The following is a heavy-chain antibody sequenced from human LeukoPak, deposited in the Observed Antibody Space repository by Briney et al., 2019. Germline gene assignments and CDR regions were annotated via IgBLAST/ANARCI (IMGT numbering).Heavy chain of an antibody. D-gene: IGHD6-6*01. CDR1: GGTVSRYA. J-gene: IGHJ4*02. CDR3: ARDQVEYSSSAIFDY. CDR2: TIPLFGTA. V-gene: IGHV1-69*13. Sequence: SVKVSCKASGGTVSRYAISWVRQAPGQGLEWMGGTIPLFGTANYAQKFQGRVTITADESTGTAYMELSSLRSEDTAVYYCARDQVEYSSSAIFDYWGQGTLVTVSS.